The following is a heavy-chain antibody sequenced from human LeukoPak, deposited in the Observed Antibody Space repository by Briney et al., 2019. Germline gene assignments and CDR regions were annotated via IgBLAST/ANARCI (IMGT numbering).Heavy chain of an antibody. CDR1: GYSISSGYY. J-gene: IGHJ4*02. CDR2: IYHSGST. V-gene: IGHV4-38-2*02. CDR3: ARDQYYYDSPWYFDY. D-gene: IGHD3-22*01. Sequence: PSETLSLTCTVSGYSISSGYYWGWLRQPPGKGLGWIGSIYHSGSTYYNPSLKSRVTISVDTSKNQFSLKLSSVTAADTAVYYCARDQYYYDSPWYFDYWGQGTLVSVSS.